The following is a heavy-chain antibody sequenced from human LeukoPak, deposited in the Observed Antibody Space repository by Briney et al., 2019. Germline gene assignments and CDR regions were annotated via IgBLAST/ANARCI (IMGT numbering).Heavy chain of an antibody. CDR1: GFGFTFTNYW. CDR2: ISGSGGST. J-gene: IGHJ6*04. Sequence: GGSLRLTCAASGFGFTFTNYWVSWVRQAPGKGLEWVSAISGSGGSTYYADSVKGRFTISRDNSKNTLYLQMNSLRAEDTAVYYCAKDLPRPPEVRGVYRYYYYGMDVWGKGTTVTVSS. CDR3: AKDLPRPPEVRGVYRYYYYGMDV. D-gene: IGHD3-10*01. V-gene: IGHV3-23*01.